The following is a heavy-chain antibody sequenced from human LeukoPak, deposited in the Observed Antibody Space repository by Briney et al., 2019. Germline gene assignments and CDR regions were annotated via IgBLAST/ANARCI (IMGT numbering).Heavy chain of an antibody. V-gene: IGHV3-23*01. D-gene: IGHD1-7*01. CDR1: EFTFINYG. CDR2: ISGSGGST. Sequence: GGSLRLSCAASEFTFINYGMHWVRQAPGKGLEWVSAISGSGGSTYYADSVKGRFTISRDNSKNTLYLQMNSLRAEDTAVYYCAKDGDWNYVHYFDYWGQGTLVTVSS. J-gene: IGHJ4*02. CDR3: AKDGDWNYVHYFDY.